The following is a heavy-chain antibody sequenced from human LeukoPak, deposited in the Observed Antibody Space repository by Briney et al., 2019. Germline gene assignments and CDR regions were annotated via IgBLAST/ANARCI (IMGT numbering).Heavy chain of an antibody. J-gene: IGHJ5*02. CDR3: AGYGDYAP. CDR2: ISPGSTTM. V-gene: IGHV3-48*01. D-gene: IGHD4-17*01. Sequence: GESLRLSCAASGFTFSNHNMNWVRQAPGKGLEWVSYISPGSTTMYYADSVKGRFTISGDNAKNLLYLQMNSLRAEDTAVYYCAGYGDYAPWGQGTLVTVSS. CDR1: GFTFSNHN.